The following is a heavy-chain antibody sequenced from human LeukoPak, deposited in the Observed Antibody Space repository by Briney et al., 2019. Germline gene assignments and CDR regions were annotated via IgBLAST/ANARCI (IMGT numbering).Heavy chain of an antibody. CDR3: ARTNYDDAFDP. CDR1: GYTFTGYY. J-gene: IGHJ5*02. Sequence: EASVKVSCKASGYTFTGYYIHWVRQAPGQGLEWMGWMSPESGGTNIAQKFQGRVSMTRDTSITTAYMELSSLTSDDTAVYFCARTNYDDAFDPWGQGTLVTVSS. D-gene: IGHD4-17*01. V-gene: IGHV1-2*02. CDR2: MSPESGGT.